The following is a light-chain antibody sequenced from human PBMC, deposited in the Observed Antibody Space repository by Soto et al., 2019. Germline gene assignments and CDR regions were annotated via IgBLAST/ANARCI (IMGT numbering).Light chain of an antibody. J-gene: IGLJ2*01. CDR3: QTWGTGIQVV. Sequence: QLVLTQSPSASASLGASVKLTCILSSGHSSYTIAWHQQQPEKGPRYLMKVNIDGSHSRGDGIPDRFSGSSSGAERYLTISSLQSDDEADYYCQTWGTGIQVVFGGGTKLTVL. CDR2: VNIDGSH. CDR1: SGHSSYT. V-gene: IGLV4-69*01.